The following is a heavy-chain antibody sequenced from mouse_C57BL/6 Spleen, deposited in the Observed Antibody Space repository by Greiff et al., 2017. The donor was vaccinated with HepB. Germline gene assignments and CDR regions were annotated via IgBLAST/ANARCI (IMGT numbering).Heavy chain of an antibody. CDR2: IYPGSGNT. Sequence: QVQLQQSGAELVRPGASVKLSCKASGYTFTDYYINWVKQRPGQGLEWIARIYPGSGNTYYNEKFKGKATLTAEKSSSTAYMQLSSLTSEDSAVYFCAREGFTTVVARYAMDYWGQGTSVTVSS. D-gene: IGHD1-1*01. J-gene: IGHJ4*01. CDR1: GYTFTDYY. CDR3: AREGFTTVVARYAMDY. V-gene: IGHV1-76*01.